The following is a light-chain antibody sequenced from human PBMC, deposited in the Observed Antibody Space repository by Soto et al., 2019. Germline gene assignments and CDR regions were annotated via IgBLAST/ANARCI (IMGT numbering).Light chain of an antibody. Sequence: EIVLTQSPGTLSLSPGERATHSCRASQSVSSSYLAWYQQKPGQAPRLLIYGASSRATGIPDRFSGSGSGTDFTLTISRLEPEDFAVYYCQQYGSSFWTFGQGTKVDI. CDR3: QQYGSSFWT. J-gene: IGKJ1*01. CDR1: QSVSSSY. V-gene: IGKV3-20*01. CDR2: GAS.